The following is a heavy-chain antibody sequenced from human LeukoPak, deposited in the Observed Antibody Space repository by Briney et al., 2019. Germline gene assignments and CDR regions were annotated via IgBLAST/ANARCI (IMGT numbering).Heavy chain of an antibody. D-gene: IGHD6-19*01. V-gene: IGHV1-18*01. CDR2: ISAYNGNT. Sequence: ASVKVSCKASGYTFTSYDINWVRQATGQGLEWMGWISAYNGNTNYAQKLQGRVTMTTDTSTSTAYMELRSLRSDDTAVYYCARDLKMGYSSGRHSWGTGSSNDYWGQGTLVTVSS. CDR1: GYTFTSYD. CDR3: ARDLKMGYSSGRHSWGTGSSNDY. J-gene: IGHJ4*02.